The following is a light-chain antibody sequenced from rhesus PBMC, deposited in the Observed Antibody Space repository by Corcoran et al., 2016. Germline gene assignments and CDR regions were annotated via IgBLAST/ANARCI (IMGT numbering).Light chain of an antibody. V-gene: IGKV2-60*01. Sequence: DIVMTQTPLSLSVTLGEPASISCRSSQSLLSSNGYKYLNWSIQKAGQSPKLLIYYGCKRASGVPGRFKGNESGTDFTWKIGRVETEDVGDYYCMQVLQIPFTFGPGTKLGIK. CDR2: YGC. CDR1: QSLLSSNGYKY. J-gene: IGKJ3*01. CDR3: MQVLQIPFT.